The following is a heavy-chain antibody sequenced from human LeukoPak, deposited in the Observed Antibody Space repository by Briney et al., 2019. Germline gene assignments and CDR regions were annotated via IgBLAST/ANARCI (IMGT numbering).Heavy chain of an antibody. D-gene: IGHD3-22*01. CDR3: ARGGVRITMIVVAQNPGRFDY. CDR1: GYTFTSYY. CDR2: INPSGGST. V-gene: IGHV1-46*01. Sequence: GASVKVSCKASGYTFTSYYMHWVRLAPGQGLEWMGIINPSGGSTSYAQKFQGRVTMTRDTSTSTVYMELSSLRSEDTAVYYCARGGVRITMIVVAQNPGRFDYWGQGTLVTVSS. J-gene: IGHJ4*02.